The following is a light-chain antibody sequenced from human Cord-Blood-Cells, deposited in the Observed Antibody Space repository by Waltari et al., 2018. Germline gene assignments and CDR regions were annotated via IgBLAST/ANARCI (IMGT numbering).Light chain of an antibody. J-gene: IGLJ2*01. CDR1: SSDVGGYNY. CDR3: SSYTSSSTLGV. V-gene: IGLV2-14*01. Sequence: QSALTQPASVSGSPGQSITISCTGTSSDVGGYNYVSWYQQHPGKAPKLIMYDVSNRPAGVSDRFSGSKSGHTASLTISGLQAEDDADYYCSSYTSSSTLGVFGGGTKLTVL. CDR2: DVS.